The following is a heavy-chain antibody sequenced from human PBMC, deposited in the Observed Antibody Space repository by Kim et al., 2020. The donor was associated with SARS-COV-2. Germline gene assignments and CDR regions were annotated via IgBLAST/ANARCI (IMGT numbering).Heavy chain of an antibody. Sequence: GGSLRLSCAASGFTFSDYYMSWIRQAPGKGLEWVSYISSSSSYTNYADSVKGRFTISRDNAKNSLYLQMNSLRAEDTAVYYCASSVGDSYGSHSHWGQGTLVTVSS. CDR2: ISSSSSYT. CDR1: GFTFSDYY. V-gene: IGHV3-11*03. D-gene: IGHD5-18*01. CDR3: ASSVGDSYGSHSH. J-gene: IGHJ4*02.